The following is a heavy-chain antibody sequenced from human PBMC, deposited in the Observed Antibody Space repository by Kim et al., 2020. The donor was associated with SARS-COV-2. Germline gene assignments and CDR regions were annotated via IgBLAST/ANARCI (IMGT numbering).Heavy chain of an antibody. J-gene: IGHJ6*02. Sequence: GGSLRLSCAASGFTFSACAMTWVRQSPGKGLEWVSSISHNGRTTYYAASVKGRFTISRDDPKNTLYLRLNSLRAEDTALYYCAKDVWDFRRVDVWGRGTT. V-gene: IGHV3-23*01. CDR3: AKDVWDFRRVDV. CDR2: ISHNGRTT. D-gene: IGHD3-3*01. CDR1: GFTFSACA.